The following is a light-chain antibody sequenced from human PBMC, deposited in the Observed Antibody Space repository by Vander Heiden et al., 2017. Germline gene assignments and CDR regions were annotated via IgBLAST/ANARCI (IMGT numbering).Light chain of an antibody. V-gene: IGKV3-11*01. CDR1: QSINNY. Sequence: ELVLTQSPATLSLPPGERATLSCRASQSINNYLAWYQQKPGQAPRLLIYEASNRATGIPARFSGSGSGTDFTLTIRSLEPEDFAVYYCQQRSDWPLTFGGGTKVEI. CDR3: QQRSDWPLT. CDR2: EAS. J-gene: IGKJ4*01.